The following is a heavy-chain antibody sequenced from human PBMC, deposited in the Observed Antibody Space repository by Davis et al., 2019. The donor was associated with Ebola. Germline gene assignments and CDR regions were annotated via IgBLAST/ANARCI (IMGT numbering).Heavy chain of an antibody. V-gene: IGHV3-33*06. CDR3: AKGGRSPLHQIDY. CDR1: GFTFSSYG. Sequence: PGGSLRLSCAASGFTFSSYGMHWVRQAPGKGLEWVAVIWYDGSNKYYADSVKGRFTISRDNSKNTLYLQMNSLRDEDTAVYYCAKGGRSPLHQIDYWGQGTLVTVSS. J-gene: IGHJ4*02. CDR2: IWYDGSNK. D-gene: IGHD3-16*01.